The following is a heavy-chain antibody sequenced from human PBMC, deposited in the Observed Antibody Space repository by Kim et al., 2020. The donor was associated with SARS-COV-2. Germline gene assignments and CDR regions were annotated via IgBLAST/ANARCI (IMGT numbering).Heavy chain of an antibody. CDR3: AKRAESPDSESSPRHFTMDV. CDR1: GFAFSSYA. Sequence: GGSLRLSCATSGFAFSSYAMTWVRQAPGKGLDWVSTVTAGGETTWHADSVKGRFTISRDNSKNTLYLQLNSLRVEDTASYYCAKRAESPDSESSPRHFTMDVWGQGTTVTVSS. D-gene: IGHD3-10*01. V-gene: IGHV3-23*01. J-gene: IGHJ6*02. CDR2: VTAGGETT.